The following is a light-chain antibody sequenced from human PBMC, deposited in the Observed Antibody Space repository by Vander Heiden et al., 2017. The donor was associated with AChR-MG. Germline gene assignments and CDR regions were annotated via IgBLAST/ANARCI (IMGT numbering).Light chain of an antibody. Sequence: SSELTQDPAVSVALAQTVRIPCQGYSLRYFYAAWYRQRPRQAPLLVIYGQNIRPSGIPDRFSGSKSGDTASLTITGAQAEDDADYYCNSRDINGNGVFGGGTKLTVL. CDR1: SLRYFY. J-gene: IGLJ2*01. V-gene: IGLV3-19*01. CDR3: NSRDINGNGV. CDR2: GQN.